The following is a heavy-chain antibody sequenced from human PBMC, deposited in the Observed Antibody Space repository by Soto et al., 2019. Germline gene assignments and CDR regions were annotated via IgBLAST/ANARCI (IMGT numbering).Heavy chain of an antibody. J-gene: IGHJ4*02. D-gene: IGHD3-3*01. V-gene: IGHV3-11*01. CDR3: ARENFGPDY. CDR2: ISVNGRTI. Sequence: GGSLRLSCAGSGFPFSDYYMSWIRQAPGKGLEWVSYISVNGRTIYYADSVKGRFTISRDTAKNSLYLQMNSLRAEDTAVYYCARENFGPDYWVQGTLVTVSS. CDR1: GFPFSDYY.